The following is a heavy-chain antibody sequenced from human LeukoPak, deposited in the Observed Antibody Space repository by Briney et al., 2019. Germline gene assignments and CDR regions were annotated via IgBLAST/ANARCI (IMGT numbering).Heavy chain of an antibody. V-gene: IGHV6-1*01. CDR2: TYYRSEWYN. J-gene: IGHJ4*02. CDR3: ANDGGAVAWPYYFDY. CDR1: GDSVSSNNAA. Sequence: SQTLSLTCAISGDSVSSNNAAWNWIRQSPSRGLEWLGRTYYRSEWYNDYAVSVKSRITINPDTSKNQFSLQLNSVTPEDTAVYYCANDGGAVAWPYYFDYWGQGTLVTVSS. D-gene: IGHD6-19*01.